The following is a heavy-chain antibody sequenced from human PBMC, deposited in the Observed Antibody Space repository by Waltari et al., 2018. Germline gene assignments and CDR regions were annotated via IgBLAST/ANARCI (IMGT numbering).Heavy chain of an antibody. V-gene: IGHV1-69*04. CDR3: ASLILVREEYGMDV. D-gene: IGHD3-10*01. J-gene: IGHJ6*02. CDR1: GGTFSSYA. Sequence: QVQLVQSGAEVKKPGSSVKVSCKASGGTFSSYAISWVRQAPGQGLEWMGRIIPILGIANYAQKFQGRVTITADKSTSTAYMELSSLRSEDTAVYYCASLILVREEYGMDVWGQGTTVTVSS. CDR2: IIPILGIA.